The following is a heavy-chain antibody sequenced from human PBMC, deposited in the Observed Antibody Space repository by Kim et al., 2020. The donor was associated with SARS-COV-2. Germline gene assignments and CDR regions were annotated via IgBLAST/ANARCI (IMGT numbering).Heavy chain of an antibody. Sequence: GGSLRLSCAASGFTFSSYAMHWVRQAPGKGLEWVAVISYDGSNKYYADSVKGRFTISRDNSKNTLYLQMNSLRAEDTAVYYCARDVEMATIFPFYYYYGMDVWGQGTTVTVSS. CDR1: GFTFSSYA. CDR3: ARDVEMATIFPFYYYYGMDV. V-gene: IGHV3-30*04. J-gene: IGHJ6*02. CDR2: ISYDGSNK. D-gene: IGHD5-12*01.